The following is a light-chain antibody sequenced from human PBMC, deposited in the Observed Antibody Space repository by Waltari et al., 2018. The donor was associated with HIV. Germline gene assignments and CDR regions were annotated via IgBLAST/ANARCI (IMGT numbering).Light chain of an antibody. CDR3: QQFGSSPPIT. V-gene: IGKV3-20*01. Sequence: EIVLTQSPGTLSLSPGERATLSCRASQSVRSANLAWYQQKPGQPPRLLIYGASSRATDIPDRFSGSGSGTDFTLSISRLEPEDVAVYYCQQFGSSPPITFGHGTRLEIK. J-gene: IGKJ5*01. CDR2: GAS. CDR1: QSVRSAN.